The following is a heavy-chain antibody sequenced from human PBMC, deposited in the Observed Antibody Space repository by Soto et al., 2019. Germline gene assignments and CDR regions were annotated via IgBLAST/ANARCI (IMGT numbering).Heavy chain of an antibody. V-gene: IGHV3-30-3*01. J-gene: IGHJ5*02. CDR2: ISYDGNTQ. D-gene: IGHD3-9*01. Sequence: QVHLVESGGGVVQPGGSLRLSCAASGFIFSGYAMHWVRQAPGKGLAWLAVISYDGNTQYYAESVQGRFTVSRDNSNNILYVEMNNLRDEDTAMYYCAKETNAYEIKSLGQGTLVTVSP. CDR3: AKETNAYEIKS. CDR1: GFIFSGYA.